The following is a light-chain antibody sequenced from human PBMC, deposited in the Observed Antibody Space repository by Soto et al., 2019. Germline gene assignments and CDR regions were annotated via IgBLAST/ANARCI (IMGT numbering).Light chain of an antibody. Sequence: EIVLTQSPGTLSLSPGERATLSCRASQSVSSSYLAWYQQKPGQAPRHLIYGASSRATGIPDRFSGSGSGTDFTLTISRLEPEDFAVYFCQQYGNSPPNTFGQGTKVEIK. CDR3: QQYGNSPPNT. CDR2: GAS. CDR1: QSVSSSY. V-gene: IGKV3-20*01. J-gene: IGKJ2*01.